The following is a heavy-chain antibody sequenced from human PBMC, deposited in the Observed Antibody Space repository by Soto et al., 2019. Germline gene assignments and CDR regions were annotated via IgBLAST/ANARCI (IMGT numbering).Heavy chain of an antibody. CDR2: MQPSTGRT. CDR3: ARGGSAGVDS. D-gene: IGHD6-19*01. V-gene: IGHV1-8*01. Sequence: QVQLVQSGAEVREPGASVKVSCKASGYSFTSLDINWVRQTAGQGLEWMGWMQPSTGRTGYAQKFQGRVTMTRDTTKNTAYMALTNLTTDDTAFYYCARGGSAGVDSWGQGTLVTVSS. J-gene: IGHJ4*02. CDR1: GYSFTSLD.